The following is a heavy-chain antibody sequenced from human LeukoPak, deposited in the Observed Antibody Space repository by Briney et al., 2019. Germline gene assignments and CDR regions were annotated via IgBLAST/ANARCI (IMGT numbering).Heavy chain of an antibody. CDR2: ISSSGSTI. V-gene: IGHV3-11*01. J-gene: IGHJ4*02. CDR1: GFTVSSNY. CDR3: ARAHYYDSSGYPLDY. Sequence: GGSLRLSCAASGFTVSSNYMSWVRQAPGKGLEWVSYISSSGSTIYYADSVKGRFTISRDNAKNPLYLQMNSLRAEDTAVYYCARAHYYDSSGYPLDYWGQGTLVTVSS. D-gene: IGHD3-22*01.